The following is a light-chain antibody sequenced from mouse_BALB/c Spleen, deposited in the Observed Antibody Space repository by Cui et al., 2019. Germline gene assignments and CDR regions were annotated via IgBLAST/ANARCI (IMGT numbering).Light chain of an antibody. CDR1: SSVSSSY. V-gene: IGKV4-74*01. Sequence: QIVLTQSPAIMSASLGERVTMTCTASSSVSSSYLHWYQQKPGSSPKLWIYSTSNLASGVPARFSGSGSGTSYSLTISSMEAEDAATYYCHQYHRSPFTFCSGTKLEIK. CDR3: HQYHRSPFT. J-gene: IGKJ4*01. CDR2: STS.